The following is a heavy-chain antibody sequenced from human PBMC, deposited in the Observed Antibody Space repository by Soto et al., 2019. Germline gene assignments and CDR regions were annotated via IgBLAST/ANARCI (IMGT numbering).Heavy chain of an antibody. CDR3: ARDQLRYFDWLWKPYNWFDP. V-gene: IGHV1-2*04. Sequence: ASVKVSCKASGYTFTSYAMHWVRQAPGQGLEWMGWINPNSGGTNYAQKFQGWVTMTRDTSASTAYMELSSLRSEDTAVYYCARDQLRYFDWLWKPYNWFDPWGQGTLVTVS. J-gene: IGHJ5*02. CDR2: INPNSGGT. CDR1: GYTFTSYA. D-gene: IGHD3-9*01.